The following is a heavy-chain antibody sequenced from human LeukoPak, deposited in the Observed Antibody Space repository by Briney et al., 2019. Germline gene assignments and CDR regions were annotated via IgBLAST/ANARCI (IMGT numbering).Heavy chain of an antibody. Sequence: GGSLRLSCAASGFIFSSHGMNWVRQAPGKGLEWVSGISPSGDITYYADSVKGRFTISRDNSKNTLYLQMNSLRADDTAVYYCAKCDFWSANDAFDIWGQGTMVTVSS. D-gene: IGHD3-3*01. CDR1: GFIFSSHG. CDR3: AKCDFWSANDAFDI. CDR2: ISPSGDIT. J-gene: IGHJ3*02. V-gene: IGHV3-23*01.